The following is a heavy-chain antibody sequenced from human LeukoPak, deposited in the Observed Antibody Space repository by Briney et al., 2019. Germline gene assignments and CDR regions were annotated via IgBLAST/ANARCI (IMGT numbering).Heavy chain of an antibody. Sequence: ASVKVSCKASGYTFTGYYMHWVRQAPGQGLEWMGWINPNSGGTNYAQKFQGRVTMTRDTSISTAYMELSRLRSDDTAVYYCATXSSGYGAFDAFDIWGQGTMVTVSS. CDR3: ATXSSGYGAFDAFDI. CDR2: INPNSGGT. CDR1: GYTFTGYY. V-gene: IGHV1-2*02. D-gene: IGHD3-22*01. J-gene: IGHJ3*02.